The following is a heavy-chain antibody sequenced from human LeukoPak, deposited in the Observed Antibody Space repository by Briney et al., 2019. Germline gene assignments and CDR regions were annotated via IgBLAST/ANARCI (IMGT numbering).Heavy chain of an antibody. Sequence: GGSLRLSCATSGFTFSNYWMHWVRQAPGKGLVWVSRINSDGGSTSYADSVKGRFTISRDNSKNTLYLQMNSLRAEDTAVYYCAKQPLAVGLYFDYWGQGTLVTVSS. D-gene: IGHD6-19*01. CDR2: INSDGGST. V-gene: IGHV3-74*01. CDR1: GFTFSNYW. J-gene: IGHJ4*02. CDR3: AKQPLAVGLYFDY.